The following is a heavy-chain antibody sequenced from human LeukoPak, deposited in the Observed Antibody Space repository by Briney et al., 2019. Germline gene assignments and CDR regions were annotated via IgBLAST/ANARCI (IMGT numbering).Heavy chain of an antibody. J-gene: IGHJ4*02. V-gene: IGHV4-34*01. CDR2: INHSGST. Sequence: SETLSFTCAVYGGSFSGYYWSWIRQPPGKGLEWIGEINHSGSTNYNPSLKSRVTISVDTSKNQFSLKLSSVTAADTAVYYCARRSFGSSSYGYWGQGTLVTVSS. CDR1: GGSFSGYY. D-gene: IGHD6-13*01. CDR3: ARRSFGSSSYGY.